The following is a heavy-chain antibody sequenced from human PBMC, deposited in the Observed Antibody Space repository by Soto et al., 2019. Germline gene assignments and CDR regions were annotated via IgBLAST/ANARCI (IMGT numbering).Heavy chain of an antibody. CDR1: GLTFSGYW. D-gene: IGHD3-3*01. J-gene: IGHJ4*02. Sequence: EVQLVESGGGLVQPGGSLRLSCAASGLTFSGYWMKWVRQAPGKGLEWVATIKEDGSEKYYVDSVKGRFTISRDSAKNSVHLQMNRLRVEDTAVYYCASTRVYWGQGTLVTFSS. CDR2: IKEDGSEK. CDR3: ASTRVY. V-gene: IGHV3-7*05.